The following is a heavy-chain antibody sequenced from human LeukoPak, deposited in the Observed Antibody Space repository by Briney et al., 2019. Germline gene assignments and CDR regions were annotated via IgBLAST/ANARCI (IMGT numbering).Heavy chain of an antibody. CDR1: GYTFTSYG. D-gene: IGHD1-26*01. Sequence: ASVKVSCKASGYTFTSYGISWVRQAPGQGLEWMGWISAYNGNTNYAQKLQGRVTMTTDISTSTAYMELRSLRSDDTTVYYCAREREDTEGGIIGYWGQGTLVTVSS. J-gene: IGHJ4*02. CDR2: ISAYNGNT. CDR3: AREREDTEGGIIGY. V-gene: IGHV1-18*01.